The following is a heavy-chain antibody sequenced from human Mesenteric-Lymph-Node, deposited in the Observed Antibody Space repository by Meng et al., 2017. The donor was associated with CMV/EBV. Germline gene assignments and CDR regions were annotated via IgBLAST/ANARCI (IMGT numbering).Heavy chain of an antibody. CDR1: GFTFSSYA. J-gene: IGHJ4*02. CDR2: ISYDGSNK. D-gene: IGHD3-22*01. CDR3: ARDWRLLGFDY. V-gene: IGHV3-30*04. Sequence: LSCAASGFTFSSYAMHWVRQAPGKGLEWVAVISYDGSNKYYADSVKGRLTISRDNSKNTLYLQMNSLRAEDTAVYYCARDWRLLGFDYWGQGTLVTVSS.